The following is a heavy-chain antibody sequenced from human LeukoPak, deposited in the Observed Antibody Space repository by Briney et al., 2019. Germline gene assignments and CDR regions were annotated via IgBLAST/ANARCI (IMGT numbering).Heavy chain of an antibody. D-gene: IGHD3-22*01. Sequence: SVKVSCKASGGTFSSYAISWVRQAPGQGLEWMGGIIPIFGTANYAQKFQGRVTITADESTSTAYMELSSLRSEDTAVYYCARDRHYYDSSGTGDAFDIWGQGTMVTVSS. J-gene: IGHJ3*02. CDR2: IIPIFGTA. CDR3: ARDRHYYDSSGTGDAFDI. CDR1: GGTFSSYA. V-gene: IGHV1-69*01.